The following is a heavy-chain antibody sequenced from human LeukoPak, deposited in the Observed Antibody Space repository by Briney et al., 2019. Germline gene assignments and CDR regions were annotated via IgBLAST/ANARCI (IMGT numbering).Heavy chain of an antibody. V-gene: IGHV1-18*01. CDR3: ARDRDYDFWSGYYFVHYYGMDV. Sequence: GASVKVSCKASGYTFTSYGISWVRQAPGQGLEWMGWISAYNGNTNYAQKLQGRVTMTTDTSTSTAYVELRSLRSDDTAVYYCARDRDYDFWSGYYFVHYYGMDVWGQGTTVTVSS. D-gene: IGHD3-3*01. J-gene: IGHJ6*02. CDR2: ISAYNGNT. CDR1: GYTFTSYG.